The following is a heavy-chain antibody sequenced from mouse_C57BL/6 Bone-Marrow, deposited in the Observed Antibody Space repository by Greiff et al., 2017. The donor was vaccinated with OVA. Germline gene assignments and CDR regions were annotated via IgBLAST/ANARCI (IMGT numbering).Heavy chain of an antibody. CDR3: ADGNYGAWFAY. Sequence: VQLQQSGAELAKPGASVKLSCKASGYTFTSYWMHWVKQRPGQGLEWIGYINPSSGYTKYNQKFKDKATLTADKSSSTAYMQLRSLTYEDSAVYYCADGNYGAWFAYWGQGTLVTVSA. CDR2: INPSSGYT. J-gene: IGHJ3*01. V-gene: IGHV1-7*01. D-gene: IGHD2-1*01. CDR1: GYTFTSYW.